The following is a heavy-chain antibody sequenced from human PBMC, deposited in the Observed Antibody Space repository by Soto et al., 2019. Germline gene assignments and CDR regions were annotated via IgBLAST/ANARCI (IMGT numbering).Heavy chain of an antibody. Sequence: GASVKVSCKASGYTFTGYYIHWVRQAPGQGLEWMGWINPNNGGTNYAQNFQGWVTMTRDTSISTAYMEVTRLKSDDKAVYYCAREKYASGKVFDYWGPGTLVTVSS. J-gene: IGHJ4*02. D-gene: IGHD3-10*01. CDR3: AREKYASGKVFDY. V-gene: IGHV1-2*04. CDR2: INPNNGGT. CDR1: GYTFTGYY.